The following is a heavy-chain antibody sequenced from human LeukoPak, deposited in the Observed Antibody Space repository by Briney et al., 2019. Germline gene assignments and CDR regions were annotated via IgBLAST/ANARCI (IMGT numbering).Heavy chain of an antibody. CDR1: GGSISSYY. Sequence: SETLSLTCTVSGGSISSYYWSWIRQPPGKGLEWIGYIYYSGSTNYNPSLKSRVTISVDTSKNQFSLKLSSVTAADTAVYYCARGYNYSPGVAYWGQGTLVTVSS. CDR2: IYYSGST. CDR3: ARGYNYSPGVAY. V-gene: IGHV4-59*01. D-gene: IGHD5-24*01. J-gene: IGHJ4*02.